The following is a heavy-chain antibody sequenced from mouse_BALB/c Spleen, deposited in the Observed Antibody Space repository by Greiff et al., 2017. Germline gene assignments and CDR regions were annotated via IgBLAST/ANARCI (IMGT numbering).Heavy chain of an antibody. Sequence: EVKLVESGPGLVKPSQSLSLTCTVTGYSITSDYAWNWIRQFPGNKLEWMGYISYSGSTSYNPSLKSRISITRDTSKNQFFLQLNSVTTEDTATYYCARGGNYYGSQAWFAYWGQGTLVTVSA. CDR1: GYSITSDYA. CDR2: ISYSGST. J-gene: IGHJ3*01. CDR3: ARGGNYYGSQAWFAY. D-gene: IGHD1-2*01. V-gene: IGHV3-2*02.